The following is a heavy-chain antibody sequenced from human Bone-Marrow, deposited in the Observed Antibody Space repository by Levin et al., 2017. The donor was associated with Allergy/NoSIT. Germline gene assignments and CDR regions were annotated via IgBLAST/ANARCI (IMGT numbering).Heavy chain of an antibody. CDR1: GFTFTSYS. J-gene: IGHJ4*02. D-gene: IGHD3-16*01. Sequence: AGGSLRLSCAASGFTFTSYSMTWVRQAPGKGLEWVSAISGGSDYTRYADFVKGRFSISRDNSKNTLYLQINSLRAEDTAVYYCAKSTLAAQRVYDYWGQGSLVTVSS. CDR2: ISGGSDYT. CDR3: AKSTLAAQRVYDY. V-gene: IGHV3-23*01.